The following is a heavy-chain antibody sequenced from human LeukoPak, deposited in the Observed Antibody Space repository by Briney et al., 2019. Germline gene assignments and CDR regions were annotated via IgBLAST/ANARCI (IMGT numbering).Heavy chain of an antibody. CDR3: ARYFYDSSGSSSDAFDI. J-gene: IGHJ3*02. V-gene: IGHV1-2*02. CDR2: INPKSGGT. Sequence: ASVKVSCKASGYTFTGYYMHWVRQAPGQGLEWMGWINPKSGGTNYAQRFQGRVTMTRDTSMSTAFMELSRLRSDDSAVYYCARYFYDSSGSSSDAFDIWGQGTMVTVSS. D-gene: IGHD3-22*01. CDR1: GYTFTGYY.